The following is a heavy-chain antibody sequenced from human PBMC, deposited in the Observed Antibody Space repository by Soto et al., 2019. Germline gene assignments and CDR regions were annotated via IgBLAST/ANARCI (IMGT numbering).Heavy chain of an antibody. D-gene: IGHD3-9*01. Sequence: QVHLVESGGGLVKPGGSLRLSCAVSGFTFSDYYMSWIRQAPGKGLEWVAYISSGGTTIYYGDSVKGRFAISRDNAKNSLYLQMNSLRAEDTAEYYCARDYDILTGYSPFDYWGQGTLVTVSS. CDR3: ARDYDILTGYSPFDY. CDR2: ISSGGTTI. CDR1: GFTFSDYY. V-gene: IGHV3-11*01. J-gene: IGHJ4*02.